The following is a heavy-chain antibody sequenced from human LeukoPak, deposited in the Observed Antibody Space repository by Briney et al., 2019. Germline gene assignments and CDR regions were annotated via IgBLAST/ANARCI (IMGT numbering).Heavy chain of an antibody. J-gene: IGHJ4*02. Sequence: PGGSLRLSCAASGFTFSSYSMNWVRQAPGKGLEWVSSISSSSSYIYYADSVKGRFTISRDNAKNSLYLQMNSLRAEDTAVYYCASGDIVVVPAGFDYWGQGTLVTVSS. D-gene: IGHD2-2*01. CDR1: GFTFSSYS. CDR2: ISSSSSYI. V-gene: IGHV3-21*01. CDR3: ASGDIVVVPAGFDY.